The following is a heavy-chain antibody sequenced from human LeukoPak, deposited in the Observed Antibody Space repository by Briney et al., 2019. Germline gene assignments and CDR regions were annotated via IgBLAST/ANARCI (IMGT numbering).Heavy chain of an antibody. V-gene: IGHV3-23*01. Sequence: AGGSLRLSCAASGFTFSSYGMSWVRQAPGKGLEWVSAISGSGGSTYYADSVKGRFTISRDNSKNTLYLQMNSLRAEDTAVYYCAKWRGRITMVGPSSYYFDYWGQGTLVTVSS. CDR3: AKWRGRITMVGPSSYYFDY. D-gene: IGHD3-10*01. J-gene: IGHJ4*02. CDR1: GFTFSSYG. CDR2: ISGSGGST.